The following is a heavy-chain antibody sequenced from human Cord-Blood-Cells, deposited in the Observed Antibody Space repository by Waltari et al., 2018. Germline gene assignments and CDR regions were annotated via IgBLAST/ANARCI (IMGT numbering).Heavy chain of an antibody. CDR1: GGSISSYY. Sequence: QVQLQESGPGLVKPSETLSLTCTVSGGSISSYYWRWIRHPAGKGLEWIGRIYTSGSTNYNPSLKSRVTMSVDTSKNQFSLKLSSVTAADTAVYYCASYSVAAAGSGYFDYWGQGTLVTVSS. D-gene: IGHD6-13*01. CDR2: IYTSGST. V-gene: IGHV4-4*07. J-gene: IGHJ4*02. CDR3: ASYSVAAAGSGYFDY.